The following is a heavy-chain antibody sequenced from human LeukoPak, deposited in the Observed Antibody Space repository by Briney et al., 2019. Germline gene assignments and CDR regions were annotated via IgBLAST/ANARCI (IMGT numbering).Heavy chain of an antibody. CDR3: ARDSRSSSWQILVENWFDP. V-gene: IGHV1-69*10. J-gene: IGHJ5*02. Sequence: VKVSCKASGGTFSSYAISWVRQAPGQGLEWRGRIIPILGIANYAQKFQGRVTITADKSTSTAYMELSSLRSEDTAVYYCARDSRSSSWQILVENWFDPWGQGTLVTVSS. CDR2: IIPILGIA. D-gene: IGHD6-13*01. CDR1: GGTFSSYA.